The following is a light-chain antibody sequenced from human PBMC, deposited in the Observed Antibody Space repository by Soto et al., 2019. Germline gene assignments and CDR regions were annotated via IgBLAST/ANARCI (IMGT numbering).Light chain of an antibody. CDR1: SSDVGGYNY. J-gene: IGLJ1*01. V-gene: IGLV2-8*01. CDR3: TSFAGSNNRYV. Sequence: QSALTQPPSASGSPGQSVAISCTGTSSDVGGYNYVSWYQQHPGKAPKLLTYEVIKRPSGVPDRFSGSKSGNTASLTVSGLQAEDEADYYCTSFAGSNNRYVFGTGTKLTVL. CDR2: EVI.